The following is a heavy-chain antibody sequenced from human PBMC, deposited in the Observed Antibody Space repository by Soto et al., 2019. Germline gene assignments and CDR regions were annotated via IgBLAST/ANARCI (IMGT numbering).Heavy chain of an antibody. D-gene: IGHD2-21*01. J-gene: IGHJ4*02. CDR2: IYYSGST. Sequence: PSETLSLTCTVSGGSISSYYWSWIRQPPGKGLEWIGYIYYSGSTNYNPSLKSRVTISVDTSKNQFSLKLSSVTAADTAVYYCARAPGEHWGQGTLVTVSS. V-gene: IGHV4-59*01. CDR1: GGSISSYY. CDR3: ARAPGEH.